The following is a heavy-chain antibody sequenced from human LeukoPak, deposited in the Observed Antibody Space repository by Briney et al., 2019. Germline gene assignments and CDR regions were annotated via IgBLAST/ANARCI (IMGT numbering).Heavy chain of an antibody. Sequence: GSLRLSCAASGFTFSSYGMHWVRQAPGKGLEWVAVISYDGSNKYYADSVKGRYTISRDNSKNTLYLQMNSLRAEDTAVYYCAKERAAAGTGVFEYWGQGTLVTVSS. CDR2: ISYDGSNK. CDR3: AKERAAAGTGVFEY. J-gene: IGHJ4*02. V-gene: IGHV3-30*18. CDR1: GFTFSSYG. D-gene: IGHD6-13*01.